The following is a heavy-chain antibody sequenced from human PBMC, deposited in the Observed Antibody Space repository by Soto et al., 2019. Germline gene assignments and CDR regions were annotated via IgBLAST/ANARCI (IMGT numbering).Heavy chain of an antibody. V-gene: IGHV1-18*04. D-gene: IGHD6-19*01. CDR3: ARAKTSRGCLDY. CDR2: ISAYNGNT. J-gene: IGHJ4*02. Sequence: GASVEASCKAPGDTFASNGISWVRQAPGQGLEWMGWISAYNGNTTYAQKFQGRVTMPRDTSTSPVYMELSSLRSEDTAVYYCARAKTSRGCLDYWGLGPLLTVSS. CDR1: GDTFASNG.